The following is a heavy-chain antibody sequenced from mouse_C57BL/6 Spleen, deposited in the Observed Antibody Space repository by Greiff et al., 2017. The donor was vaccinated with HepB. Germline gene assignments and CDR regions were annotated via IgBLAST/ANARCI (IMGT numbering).Heavy chain of an antibody. Sequence: EVMLVESGGGLVQPGGSLKLSCAASGFTFSDYYMYWVRQTPEKRLEWVAYISNGGGSTYYPDTVKGRFTISSDNATNTLYLQMSRLKSEDTAMYYCSRHGDYGSYYFDYWGQGTTLTVSS. J-gene: IGHJ2*01. V-gene: IGHV5-12*01. CDR1: GFTFSDYY. CDR2: ISNGGGST. CDR3: SRHGDYGSYYFDY. D-gene: IGHD1-1*01.